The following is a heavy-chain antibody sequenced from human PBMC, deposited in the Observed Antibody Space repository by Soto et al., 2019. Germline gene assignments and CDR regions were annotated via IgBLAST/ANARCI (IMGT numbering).Heavy chain of an antibody. J-gene: IGHJ6*02. Sequence: VGSLRLSSAAAGFTFSSYGMHWVRQAPGTGLEWVAVMSYDGSKYYADTVKGRFTISRDNSKNTLYLQINSLRPEDTAVYYCAKDFTPWFGDYFYYYYGMDVWGQGTTVTVSS. V-gene: IGHV3-30*18. D-gene: IGHD4-17*01. CDR2: MSYDGSK. CDR1: GFTFSSYG. CDR3: AKDFTPWFGDYFYYYYGMDV.